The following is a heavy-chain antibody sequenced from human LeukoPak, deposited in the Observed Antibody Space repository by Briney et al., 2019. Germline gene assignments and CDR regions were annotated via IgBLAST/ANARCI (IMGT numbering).Heavy chain of an antibody. CDR1: GFTFSSYA. V-gene: IGHV3-23*01. J-gene: IGHJ4*02. CDR3: AKEHGYNLGFTV. CDR2: ISGSGGST. D-gene: IGHD5-24*01. Sequence: GGSLRLSCAASGFTFSSYAMSWVRRAPGKGLEWVSAISGSGGSTYYADSVKGRFTISRDNSKNTLYLQMNSLRAKDTAVYYCAKEHGYNLGFTVWGQGTLVTVSS.